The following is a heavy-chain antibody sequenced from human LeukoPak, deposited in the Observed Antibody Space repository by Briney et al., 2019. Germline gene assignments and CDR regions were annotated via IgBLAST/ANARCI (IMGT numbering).Heavy chain of an antibody. CDR2: ISGSGGST. CDR3: AKLPRMGFLEWLLYRYNY. D-gene: IGHD3-3*01. CDR1: GXXXXXYA. V-gene: IGHV3-23*01. Sequence: SGXXXXXYAMSWVRQAPGKGMEGVSAISGSGGSTYSADSVKGRFTISRHNSKNTLYLQMNSLRAEDTAVYYCAKLPRMGFLEWLLYRYNYWGQGTLVTVSS. J-gene: IGHJ4*02.